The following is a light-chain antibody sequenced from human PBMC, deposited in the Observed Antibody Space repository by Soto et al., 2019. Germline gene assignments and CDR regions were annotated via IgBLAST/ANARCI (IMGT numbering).Light chain of an antibody. J-gene: IGKJ1*01. CDR3: QQYNNWPPDRT. V-gene: IGKV3-15*01. Sequence: EIVMTQSPATRSVSPGERATLSCTASRTGGSNFAWYQQKLGQAPRLLIYGASTRATGIPARLSGSGSGTEFTLTISSLRSEDFAIYFCQQYNNWPPDRTFGQGTKVDIK. CDR1: RTGGSN. CDR2: GAS.